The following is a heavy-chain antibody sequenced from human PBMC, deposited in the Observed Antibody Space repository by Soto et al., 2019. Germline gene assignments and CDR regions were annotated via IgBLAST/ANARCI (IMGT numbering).Heavy chain of an antibody. Sequence: SETLSLTCSASGGSITGSSHFWGWVRQPPGKGLEWIGTTYFTGNTYYTPSLKSRLTMSIDTSKNEFSLRLNSVTAADTAVYYCAGQTFTIAAASYGRSNWFDPWGPGTLVTVSS. D-gene: IGHD6-25*01. CDR3: AGQTFTIAAASYGRSNWFDP. V-gene: IGHV4-39*01. CDR2: TYFTGNT. J-gene: IGHJ5*02. CDR1: GGSITGSSHF.